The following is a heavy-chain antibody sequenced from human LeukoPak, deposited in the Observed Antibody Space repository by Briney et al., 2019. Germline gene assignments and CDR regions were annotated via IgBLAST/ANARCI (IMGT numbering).Heavy chain of an antibody. CDR1: GGSISSSSYY. Sequence: PSETLSLTCTVSGGSISSSSYYWGWIRQPPGKGLEWIGSMYYSGSTYYNPSLKSRVTISVDTSKNQFSLKLSSVTAADTAVYYCARDLSGGYYDSSGYPDPWGQGTLVTVPS. J-gene: IGHJ5*02. CDR3: ARDLSGGYYDSSGYPDP. D-gene: IGHD3-22*01. CDR2: MYYSGST. V-gene: IGHV4-39*07.